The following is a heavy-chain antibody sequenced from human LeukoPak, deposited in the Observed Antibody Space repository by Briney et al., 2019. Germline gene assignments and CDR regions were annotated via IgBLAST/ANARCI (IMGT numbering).Heavy chain of an antibody. CDR3: AKELYSYGKVGYYFDY. CDR2: LSGSGGST. CDR1: GFTFSSYA. J-gene: IGHJ4*02. D-gene: IGHD5-18*01. V-gene: IGHV3-23*01. Sequence: GGSLRLSCAASGFTFSSYAMSWVRQAPGKGLEWVSALSGSGGSTYYADSVKGRFTISRDNSKNTLYLQMNSMRAEDTAVYYCAKELYSYGKVGYYFDYWGQGTLVTVSS.